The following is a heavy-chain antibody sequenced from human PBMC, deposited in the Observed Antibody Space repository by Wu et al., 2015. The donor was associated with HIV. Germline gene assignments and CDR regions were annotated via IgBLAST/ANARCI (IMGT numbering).Heavy chain of an antibody. D-gene: IGHD3-22*01. Sequence: QVQLVQSGAEVKKPGSSVKVSCKASGYTFTSYGISWVRQAPGQGLEWMGRIIPIFGTANYAQKFQGRVTITADESTSTAYMELSSLRSEDTAVYYCARDAYYYDSSGYRELGYWGQGTLVTVSS. CDR1: GYTFTSYG. CDR3: ARDAYYYDSSGYRELGY. J-gene: IGHJ4*02. CDR2: IIPIFGTA. V-gene: IGHV1-69*15.